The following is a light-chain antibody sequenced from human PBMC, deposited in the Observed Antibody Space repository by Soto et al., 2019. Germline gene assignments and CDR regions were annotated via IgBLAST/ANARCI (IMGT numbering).Light chain of an antibody. CDR1: QSLTNNY. CDR3: HQYGILPRT. J-gene: IGKJ1*01. CDR2: GAS. Sequence: ETVLTQSPGTLSMSPGERATLSCRASQSLTNNYLAWFQQKPGQAPRLLIHGASNRPTDIPDRFSGSGSGTDFSLTISRLEPEDFAVYYCHQYGILPRTFGQGTKVDIK. V-gene: IGKV3-20*01.